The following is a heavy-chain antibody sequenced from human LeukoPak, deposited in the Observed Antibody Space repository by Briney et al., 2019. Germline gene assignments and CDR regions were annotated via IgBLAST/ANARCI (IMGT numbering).Heavy chain of an antibody. V-gene: IGHV1-18*01. D-gene: IGHD5-24*01. Sequence: ASVKVSCKASGYTFTSYGISWVRQAPGQGLEWMGWISAYNGNTNYAQKLQGRVTMTTDTSTSTAYMELRSLRSDDTAVYYCARAPRWLQSRGNWYFDLWGRGTLVTVSS. CDR2: ISAYNGNT. CDR1: GYTFTSYG. J-gene: IGHJ2*01. CDR3: ARAPRWLQSRGNWYFDL.